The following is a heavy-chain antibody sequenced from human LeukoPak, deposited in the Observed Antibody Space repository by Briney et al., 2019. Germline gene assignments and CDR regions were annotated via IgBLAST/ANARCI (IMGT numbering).Heavy chain of an antibody. CDR3: AIYSGSYHDY. CDR2: IIPIFGTA. Sequence: SVKVSCKASGGTFSSYAISWVRQAPGQGLEWMGRIIPIFGTANYAQKFQGRVTITTDESTSTAYMELSSLRSEDTTVYYCAIYSGSYHDYWGQGTLVTVSS. D-gene: IGHD1-26*01. CDR1: GGTFSSYA. J-gene: IGHJ4*02. V-gene: IGHV1-69*05.